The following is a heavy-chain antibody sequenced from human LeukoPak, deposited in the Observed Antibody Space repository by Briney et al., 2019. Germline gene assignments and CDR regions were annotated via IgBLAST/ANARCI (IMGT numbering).Heavy chain of an antibody. J-gene: IGHJ6*03. Sequence: ASVKVSCKASGFALTTYNIVWLRHAPGQGLEWVGWVTAFNENTHYSRKVQGRVTMTRDTSTSTAYMELRSLRSDDTAVYYCARNTYGYKFSMDVWGKGTTVTVSS. CDR1: GFALTTYN. CDR2: VTAFNENT. V-gene: IGHV1-18*01. D-gene: IGHD5-24*01. CDR3: ARNTYGYKFSMDV.